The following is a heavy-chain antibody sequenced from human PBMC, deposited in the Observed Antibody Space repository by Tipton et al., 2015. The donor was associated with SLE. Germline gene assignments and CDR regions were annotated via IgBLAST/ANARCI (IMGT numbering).Heavy chain of an antibody. Sequence: LRLSCSVSGGSVSSSSFYWGWIRQPPGKRLEWIGSVYYSGTSYFHPSLKSRVTISVDTSKNQFSLKLNSVTVADTAVYYCARHRGQYRSSWYDYWGQGTLVTVSS. J-gene: IGHJ4*02. D-gene: IGHD6-13*01. CDR1: GGSVSSSSFY. CDR2: VYYSGTS. CDR3: ARHRGQYRSSWYDY. V-gene: IGHV4-39*01.